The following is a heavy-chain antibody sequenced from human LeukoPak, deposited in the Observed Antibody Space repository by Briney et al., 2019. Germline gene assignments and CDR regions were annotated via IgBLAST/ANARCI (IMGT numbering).Heavy chain of an antibody. D-gene: IGHD4-17*01. J-gene: IGHJ6*04. CDR2: ISYDGSNK. Sequence: GRSLRLFCAASGFTFSSYGMHWVRQAPGKGLEWVAVISYDGSNKYYADSVKGRFTISRDNSKNTLYLQMNSLRAEDTAVYYCAKDGDYGDYGSLSYYYYYGMDVWGKGTTVTVSS. CDR3: AKDGDYGDYGSLSYYYYYGMDV. CDR1: GFTFSSYG. V-gene: IGHV3-30*18.